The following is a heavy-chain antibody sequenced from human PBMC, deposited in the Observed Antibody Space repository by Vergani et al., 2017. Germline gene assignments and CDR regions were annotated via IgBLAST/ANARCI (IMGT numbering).Heavy chain of an antibody. D-gene: IGHD1-26*01. CDR1: GFTFSSYE. Sequence: EVQLVESEGGLVQPGGSLRLSCAASGFTFSSYEMNWVRQAPGKGLEWVSYISSSGSTIYYADSVKGRFTISRDNAKNSLYLQMNSLRAEDTAVYYCARDLIVGATPFDYWGQGTLVTVSS. CDR2: ISSSGSTI. J-gene: IGHJ4*02. V-gene: IGHV3-48*03. CDR3: ARDLIVGATPFDY.